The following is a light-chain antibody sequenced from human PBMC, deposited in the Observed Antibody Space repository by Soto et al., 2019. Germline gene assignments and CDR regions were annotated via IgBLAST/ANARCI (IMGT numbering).Light chain of an antibody. Sequence: EIVMTQSPATLSASPGERATLSCRASQSVISDIAWYQQKPGQAPRLLIYGASSWASGIPARFSGSGSGTEFSLTITSLLSEDFAIYYCQKYNDAPWTFGRGTKVEIK. CDR2: GAS. CDR1: QSVISD. V-gene: IGKV3-15*01. J-gene: IGKJ1*01. CDR3: QKYNDAPWT.